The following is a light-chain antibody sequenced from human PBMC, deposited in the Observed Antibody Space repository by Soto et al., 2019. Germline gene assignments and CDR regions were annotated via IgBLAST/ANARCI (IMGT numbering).Light chain of an antibody. CDR2: EVS. CDR3: SSYTSSSTLYV. CDR1: SSDVGGYNY. V-gene: IGLV2-14*01. Sequence: QSALTQPASVSGSPGQSITISCTGTSSDVGGYNYVSWYQQHPGKAPKLMIYEVSNRPSGVSNRFSGSKSGNTASLTISGLQAEDEADYYCSSYTSSSTLYVFXTGTKV. J-gene: IGLJ1*01.